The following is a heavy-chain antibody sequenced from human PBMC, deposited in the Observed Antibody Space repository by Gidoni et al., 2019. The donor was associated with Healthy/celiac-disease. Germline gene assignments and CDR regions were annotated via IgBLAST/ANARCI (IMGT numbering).Heavy chain of an antibody. CDR3: ARSYHYYDSSGYYFGDAFDI. Sequence: QLQLQESGPGLVKPSETLSLTCTVSGGSISSSSYYWGWIRQPPGKGLEWIGSIYYSGSTYYNPSLKSRVTISVDTSKNQFSLKLSSVTAADTAVYYCARSYHYYDSSGYYFGDAFDIWGQGTMVTVSS. CDR1: GGSISSSSYY. J-gene: IGHJ3*02. V-gene: IGHV4-39*01. D-gene: IGHD3-22*01. CDR2: IYYSGST.